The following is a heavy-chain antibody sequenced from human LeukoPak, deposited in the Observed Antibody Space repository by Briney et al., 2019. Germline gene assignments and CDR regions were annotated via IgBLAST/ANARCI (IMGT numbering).Heavy chain of an antibody. CDR3: ARDRGQFGEARDDAFDI. J-gene: IGHJ3*02. V-gene: IGHV3-23*01. Sequence: GGSLRLSCAASGFSFSTYALRWVRQAPRKGLEWVSAISGNGDSTYYADSVKGRFTISRDNSKSTLYLQMNSLRAEDTAVYYCARDRGQFGEARDDAFDIWGQVTMVTVSS. D-gene: IGHD3-10*01. CDR1: GFSFSTYA. CDR2: ISGNGDST.